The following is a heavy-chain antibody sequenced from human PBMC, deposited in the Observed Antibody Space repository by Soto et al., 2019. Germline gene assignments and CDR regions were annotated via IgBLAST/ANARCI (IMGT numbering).Heavy chain of an antibody. CDR1: GFSLSTSGVG. Sequence: QITLKESGPTLVKPTQTLTLTCTFSGFSLSTSGVGVGWIRQPPGKALEWLALIYWDDDKRYSPSLKSRLTITKDTSKNQVVLTMTNMDPVDTATYYCAHSIDFWSGYFPNWFDPWGQGTLVTVSS. J-gene: IGHJ5*02. CDR3: AHSIDFWSGYFPNWFDP. D-gene: IGHD3-3*01. V-gene: IGHV2-5*02. CDR2: IYWDDDK.